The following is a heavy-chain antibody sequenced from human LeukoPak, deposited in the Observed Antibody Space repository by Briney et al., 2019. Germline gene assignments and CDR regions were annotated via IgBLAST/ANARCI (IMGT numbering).Heavy chain of an antibody. CDR1: GFTFSRYG. V-gene: IGHV3-64D*09. CDR2: ISNNGGSS. J-gene: IGHJ4*02. CDR3: ARGDYFDY. Sequence: GGSLRLSCAASGFTFSRYGMHWVRQAPGKGLEYVSGISNNGGSSFYADSVKGRFTISRDNSKNTLYLQMSSLRAEDTAVYYCARGDYFDYWGQGTLVTVSS.